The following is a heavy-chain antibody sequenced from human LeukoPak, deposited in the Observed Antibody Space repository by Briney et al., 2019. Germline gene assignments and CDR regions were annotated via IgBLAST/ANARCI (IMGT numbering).Heavy chain of an antibody. CDR2: ISSSGSTI. CDR1: GFTFSSYE. Sequence: GGSLRLSCAASGFTFSSYEMNWVRQAPGKGLEWVSYISSSGSTIYYADSVKGRFTISRDNAKNSLYLQMNSLKTEDTAVYYCTRFVYGAAADETGGHWGQGTLVTVSS. J-gene: IGHJ4*02. D-gene: IGHD6-13*01. V-gene: IGHV3-48*03. CDR3: TRFVYGAAADETGGH.